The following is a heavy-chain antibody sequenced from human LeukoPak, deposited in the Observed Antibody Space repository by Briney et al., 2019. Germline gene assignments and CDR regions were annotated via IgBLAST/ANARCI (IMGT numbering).Heavy chain of an antibody. J-gene: IGHJ4*02. V-gene: IGHV3-21*01. CDR2: ISSSSSYI. D-gene: IGHD1-26*01. CDR1: GFTFSSYS. Sequence: PGGSLRLSCAASGFTFSSYSMNWVRQAPGKGLEWVSSISSSSSYIYYADSVKGRFTISRDNAKNSLYLQMNSLRAEDTAVYYCARVNSGSYYFDYWGQGTLVTVSS. CDR3: ARVNSGSYYFDY.